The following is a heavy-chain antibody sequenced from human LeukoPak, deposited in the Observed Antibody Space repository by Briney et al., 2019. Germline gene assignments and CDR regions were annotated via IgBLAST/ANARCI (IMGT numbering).Heavy chain of an antibody. V-gene: IGHV3-23*01. D-gene: IGHD1-14*01. CDR2: ISGSGGST. CDR1: GFIFSSYA. CDR3: ARGVEPLAANTLAY. Sequence: GGSLRLSCAASGFIFSSYAMSWVRQAPGKGLEWVSTISGSGGSTYYADSVKGRFTISRDNSKNTLYLEMNSLSPDDTAVYYCARGVEPLAANTLAYWGQGTLVTVSS. J-gene: IGHJ4*02.